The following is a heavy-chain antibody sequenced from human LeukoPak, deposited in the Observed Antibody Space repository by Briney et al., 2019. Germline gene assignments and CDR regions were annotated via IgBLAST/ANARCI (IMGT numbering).Heavy chain of an antibody. CDR2: IYHSEST. CDR1: GYSISSGYY. CDR3: ARFPYSSSWYGDY. D-gene: IGHD6-13*01. Sequence: PSETLSLTCAVSGYSISSGYYWAWIRQPPGKGLEWIGSIYHSESTYYNPSLKSRVTISVDTSKNQFSLKLSSVTAADTAVYYCARFPYSSSWYGDYWGQGTLVTVSS. V-gene: IGHV4-38-2*01. J-gene: IGHJ4*02.